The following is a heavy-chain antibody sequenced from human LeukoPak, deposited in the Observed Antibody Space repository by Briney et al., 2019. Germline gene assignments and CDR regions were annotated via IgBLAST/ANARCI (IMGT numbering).Heavy chain of an antibody. Sequence: SETLSLTCTVSGGSISSGSYYWSWIRQPAGKGLEWIGRIYTSGSTNYNPSLKSRVTISVDTSKNQFSLKLSSVTAADTAVYYCVRGVGYYYDSSGYYWRENWFDPWGQGTLVTVSS. CDR3: VRGVGYYYDSSGYYWRENWFDP. CDR1: GGSISSGSYY. D-gene: IGHD3-22*01. J-gene: IGHJ5*02. V-gene: IGHV4-61*02. CDR2: IYTSGST.